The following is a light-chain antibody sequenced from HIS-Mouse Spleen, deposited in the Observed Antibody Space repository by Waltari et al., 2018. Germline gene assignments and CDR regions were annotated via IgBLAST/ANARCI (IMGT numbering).Light chain of an antibody. V-gene: IGLV3-10*01. J-gene: IGLJ2*01. CDR3: YSTDSSGNHRV. CDR2: EHS. Sequence: SYELTQPPSVSVSPGQTARNTCSGDALPKKYAYWYQQKSGQAPVLVIYEHSKRPSGIPEGFSGSSSGTMATLSISGAQVEDEADYYCYSTDSSGNHRVFGGGTKLTVL. CDR1: ALPKKY.